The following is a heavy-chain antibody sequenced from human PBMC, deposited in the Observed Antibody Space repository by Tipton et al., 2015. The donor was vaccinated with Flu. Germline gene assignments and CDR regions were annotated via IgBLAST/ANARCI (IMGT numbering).Heavy chain of an antibody. CDR2: IYYSGST. V-gene: IGHV4-59*01. CDR1: GGSISSYY. D-gene: IGHD2-2*01. CDR3: AGGDCSSTSCLDY. J-gene: IGHJ4*02. Sequence: TLSLTCTVSGGSISSYYWSWIRQPPGKGLEWIGYIYYSGSTNYNPSLKSRVTISVDTSKNQFSLKLCSVTAADTAVYYCAGGDCSSTSCLDYWGQGTLVTVSS.